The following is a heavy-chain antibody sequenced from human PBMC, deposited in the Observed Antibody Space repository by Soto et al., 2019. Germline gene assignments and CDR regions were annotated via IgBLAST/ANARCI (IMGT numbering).Heavy chain of an antibody. J-gene: IGHJ4*02. V-gene: IGHV3-30-3*01. CDR2: ISYDGSNK. CDR1: GFTFSSYA. D-gene: IGHD3-22*01. CDR3: ARDLRGIHDSSGYYYGGGDY. Sequence: QVQLVESGGGVVQPGRSLRLSCAASGFTFSSYAMHWVRQAPGKGLEWVAVISYDGSNKYYADSVKGRFTISRDNSKNTLYLQMNSLRAEDTAVYYCARDLRGIHDSSGYYYGGGDYWGQGTLVTVSS.